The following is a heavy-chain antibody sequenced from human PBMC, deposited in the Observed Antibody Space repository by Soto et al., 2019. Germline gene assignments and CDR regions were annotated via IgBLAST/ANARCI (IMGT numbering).Heavy chain of an antibody. CDR2: FYGGGSTST. CDR1: GFTFSTYT. Sequence: GSLRLSCAAAGFTFSTYTMSWVRQAPGKGPEWVAGFYGGGSTSTFYADSVKGRFTISRDNSRNMVFLQMNSLRAEDTAVYYCTKDRHSDGIWSFDRWGQRSRFTVPS. J-gene: IGHJ4*02. CDR3: TKDRHSDGIWSFDR. D-gene: IGHD3-3*01. V-gene: IGHV3-23*01.